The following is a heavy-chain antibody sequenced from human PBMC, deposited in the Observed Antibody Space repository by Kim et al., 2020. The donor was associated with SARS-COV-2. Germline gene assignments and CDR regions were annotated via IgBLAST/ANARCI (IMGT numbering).Heavy chain of an antibody. D-gene: IGHD5-18*01. CDR3: TTPEPQLWEPSFDY. J-gene: IGHJ4*02. CDR2: IKSKTDGGTT. V-gene: IGHV3-15*01. Sequence: GGSLRLSCAASGFTFSNAWMSWVRQAPGKGLEWVGRIKSKTDGGTTDYAAPVKGRFTISRDDSKNTLYLQMNSLKTEDTAVYYCTTPEPQLWEPSFDYWGQGTLVTVSS. CDR1: GFTFSNAW.